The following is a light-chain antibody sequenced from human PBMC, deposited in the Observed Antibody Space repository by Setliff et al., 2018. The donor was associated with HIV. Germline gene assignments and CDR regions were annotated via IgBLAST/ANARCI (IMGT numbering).Light chain of an antibody. V-gene: IGLV2-23*02. CDR1: SSDVGNYNL. CDR2: EVR. CDR3: CSYAGTNKYV. J-gene: IGLJ1*01. Sequence: QSVLTQPASVSGSAGQSITISCTGTSSDVGNYNLVSWYQQYPGKAPKLIIYEVRKRPSGASYRFSGSKSGDTASLTISGLQAEDEADYHCCSYAGTNKYVFGTGTKVTVL.